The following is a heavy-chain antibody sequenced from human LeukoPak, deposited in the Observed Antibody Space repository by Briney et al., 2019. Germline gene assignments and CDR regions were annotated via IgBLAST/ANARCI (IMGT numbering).Heavy chain of an antibody. CDR1: GGSISSSNW. Sequence: PSETLSLTCAVSGGSISSSNWWGWIRQPPGKGLEWIGYIYYSGSTNYNPSLKSRVTMSVDTSKNQFSLKLSSVTAADTAVYYCARPRGIYSSTWYGAFDIWGQGTMVTVSS. V-gene: IGHV4-28*01. D-gene: IGHD6-13*01. CDR3: ARPRGIYSSTWYGAFDI. CDR2: IYYSGST. J-gene: IGHJ3*02.